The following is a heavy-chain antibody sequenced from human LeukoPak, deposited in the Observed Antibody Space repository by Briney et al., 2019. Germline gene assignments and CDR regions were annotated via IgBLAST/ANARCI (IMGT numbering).Heavy chain of an antibody. J-gene: IGHJ3*02. CDR2: IYYSGST. CDR3: ARRDDAFDI. CDR1: GVSISSYY. V-gene: IGHV4-59*01. Sequence: PSETLSLTCTVSGVSISSYYWSWIRQPPGKGLEWIGYIYYSGSTNYNPSLKGRVTMSVDTSKNQFSLKLNFVTAADTAVYYCARRDDAFDIWGQGTMVTVSS.